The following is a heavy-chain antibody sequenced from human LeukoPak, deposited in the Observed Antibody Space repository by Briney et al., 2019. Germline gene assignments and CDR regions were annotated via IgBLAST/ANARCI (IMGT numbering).Heavy chain of an antibody. CDR1: GFTFSNYW. D-gene: IGHD2-2*01. CDR3: AKEGDYCSSSGCHKRGIDY. J-gene: IGHJ4*02. V-gene: IGHV3-33*06. CDR2: IWYDGSHD. Sequence: GGSLRLSCAASGFTFSNYWMHWVRQAPGKGLEWVAVIWYDGSHDTYTDSVKGRFTVSRDNFKNALHLQMNSLRVEDTAVYYCAKEGDYCSSSGCHKRGIDYWGQGTLVTVSS.